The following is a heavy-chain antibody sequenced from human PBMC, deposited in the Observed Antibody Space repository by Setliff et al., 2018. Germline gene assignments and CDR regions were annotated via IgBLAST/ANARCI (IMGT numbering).Heavy chain of an antibody. CDR2: FDPEDGET. CDR1: GYTLTELS. Sequence: GASVKVSCKVSGYTLTELSMHWVRQAPGKGLEWMGGFDPEDGETIYAQKFQGRVTMTEDTSTDTAYMELSSLRSEDTAVYYCARIGFGYYSTSGAWYFDNWGQGTLVTVSS. CDR3: ARIGFGYYSTSGAWYFDN. D-gene: IGHD2-8*01. V-gene: IGHV1-24*01. J-gene: IGHJ4*02.